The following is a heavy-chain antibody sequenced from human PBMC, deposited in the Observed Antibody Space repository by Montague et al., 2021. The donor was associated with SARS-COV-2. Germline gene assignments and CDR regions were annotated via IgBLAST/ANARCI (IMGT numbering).Heavy chain of an antibody. D-gene: IGHD3-22*01. CDR3: AREGLGNYYDSSGYYPFDY. CDR1: GFTFSSYA. CDR2: ISYDGSTK. J-gene: IGHJ4*02. V-gene: IGHV3-30*04. Sequence: SLRLSCAASGFTFSSYAMHWVRQAPGKGLEWVAVISYDGSTKYYVDSVKGRFTISRDNSKNTLYLQMNSLRAEDTAVYYCAREGLGNYYDSSGYYPFDYWCQGTLVTVSS.